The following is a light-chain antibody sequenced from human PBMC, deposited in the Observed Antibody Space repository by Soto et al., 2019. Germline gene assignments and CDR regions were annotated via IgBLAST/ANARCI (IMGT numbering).Light chain of an antibody. CDR2: AAS. Sequence: DIQMTQSPSSLSASVGDRVTITCRASQSISSWLAWYQQKPGKAPKLLIYAASTLESGVPSRFSATVSGTEFSLTITSLQPEDFATYYCQQLFDSPITFGQGTRLE. J-gene: IGKJ5*01. CDR3: QQLFDSPIT. V-gene: IGKV1-5*01. CDR1: QSISSW.